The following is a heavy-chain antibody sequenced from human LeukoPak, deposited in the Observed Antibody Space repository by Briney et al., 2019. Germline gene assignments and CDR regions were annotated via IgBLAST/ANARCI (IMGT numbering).Heavy chain of an antibody. J-gene: IGHJ4*02. CDR3: ARKYSSGWFSDY. D-gene: IGHD6-19*01. CDR1: GFTFSSYG. CDR2: IWYDGSNK. V-gene: IGHV3-33*01. Sequence: GGSLRLSCAAPGFTFSSYGMHWVRQAPGKGLEWVAVIWYDGSNKYYADSVKGRFTISRDNSKNTLYLQMNSLRAEDTAVYYCARKYSSGWFSDYWGQGTLVTVSS.